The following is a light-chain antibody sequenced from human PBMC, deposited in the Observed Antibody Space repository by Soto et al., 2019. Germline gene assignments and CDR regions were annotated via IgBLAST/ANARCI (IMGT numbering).Light chain of an antibody. CDR3: QQYDIYWT. CDR2: KAS. CDR1: QSISIW. Sequence: DIQMTQSPSTLSASVGDRVTITCRASQSISIWLAWYQQKPGKAPNLLIYKASTLKSGVPSRFSGSQSGTEFTLTISSLQPDDFATYYCQQYDIYWTFGQGTKVEIK. J-gene: IGKJ1*01. V-gene: IGKV1-5*03.